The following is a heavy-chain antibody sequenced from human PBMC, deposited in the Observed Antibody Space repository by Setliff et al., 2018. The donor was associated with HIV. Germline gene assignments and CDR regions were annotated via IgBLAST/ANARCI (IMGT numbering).Heavy chain of an antibody. V-gene: IGHV4-38-2*02. J-gene: IGHJ3*01. Sequence: PSETLSLTCTVSGDSISSDFYWGWIRQPPGKGLEWIASIYHSGNTYYMPSLQSRVTISVDMSKNQFSLKLNSVTAADTAVYYCARGEACGGGSHYAFELWGRGTMVTVSS. CDR3: ARGEACGGGSHYAFEL. CDR2: IYHSGNT. CDR1: GDSISSDFY. D-gene: IGHD2-21*01.